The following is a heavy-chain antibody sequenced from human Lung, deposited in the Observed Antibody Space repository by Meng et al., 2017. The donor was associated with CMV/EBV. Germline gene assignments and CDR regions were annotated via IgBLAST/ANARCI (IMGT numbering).Heavy chain of an antibody. V-gene: IGHV3-74*01. CDR3: TRDGDYYDATLH. CDR2: IDSDGSST. Sequence: GGSLRLXXAASGFTFSSYWMHWVRQAPGKGLEWVSRIDSDGSSTTYAESVKGRFTISRDNAKNTLFLQMISLRAEDTAVYYCTRDGDYYDATLHWGQGSXVNVAS. CDR1: GFTFSSYW. D-gene: IGHD3-16*01. J-gene: IGHJ4*02.